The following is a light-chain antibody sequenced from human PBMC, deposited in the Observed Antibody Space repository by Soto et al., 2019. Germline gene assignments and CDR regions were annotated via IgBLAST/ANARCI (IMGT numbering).Light chain of an antibody. CDR3: QQYNSYPWT. V-gene: IGKV1-5*01. Sequence: DIQTTQSPSTLSAYVGDRVTITCRASQSISTWLAWYQQKPGKAPKLLIYDASSLESGVPSRFSGSGSGTEFTLTISSLQPDDFATYYCQQYNSYPWTFGQGTKVEIK. CDR1: QSISTW. J-gene: IGKJ1*01. CDR2: DAS.